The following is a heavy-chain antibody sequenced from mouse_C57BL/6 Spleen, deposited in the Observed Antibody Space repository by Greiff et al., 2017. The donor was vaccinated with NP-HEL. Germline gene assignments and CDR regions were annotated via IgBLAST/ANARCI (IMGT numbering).Heavy chain of an antibody. D-gene: IGHD2-2*01. CDR1: GFTFTDYY. J-gene: IGHJ3*01. CDR2: IRNKANGYTS. V-gene: IGHV7-3*01. CDR3: ASLYGNDPAWFAY. Sequence: EVMLVESGGGLVQPGGSLSLSCAASGFTFTDYYMSWVRQPPGTALEWLGFIRNKANGYTSEYSASVKGRFTISRDNSQSILYLQMKALRAEDSATYYGASLYGNDPAWFAYWGQGTLVTVSA.